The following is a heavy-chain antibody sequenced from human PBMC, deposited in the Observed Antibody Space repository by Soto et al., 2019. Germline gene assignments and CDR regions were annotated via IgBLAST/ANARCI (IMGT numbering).Heavy chain of an antibody. D-gene: IGHD4-17*01. J-gene: IGHJ3*02. V-gene: IGHV1-69*02. CDR3: ARLCCDYGDSGTTGGVDI. Sequence: ASVKVSCKASGGTFSSYTISWVRQAPGQGLEWMGRIIPILGIANYAQKFQGRVTITADKSTSTAYMELSSLRSEDTAVYYCARLCCDYGDSGTTGGVDIWGQGTMVTVSS. CDR1: GGTFSSYT. CDR2: IIPILGIA.